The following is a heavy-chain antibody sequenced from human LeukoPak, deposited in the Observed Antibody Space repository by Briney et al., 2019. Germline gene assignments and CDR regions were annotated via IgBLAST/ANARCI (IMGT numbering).Heavy chain of an antibody. D-gene: IGHD3-3*01. Sequence: SETLSLTCTVSGGSISSYYWSWIRQPPGKGLEWIGYIYYSGSTNYNPSLKSRVTISVDTSKNQFSLKLSSVTAADTAVYYCASPRYYDFWSGYYTSPTFDYWGQGTLVTVSS. J-gene: IGHJ4*02. CDR3: ASPRYYDFWSGYYTSPTFDY. V-gene: IGHV4-59*08. CDR1: GGSISSYY. CDR2: IYYSGST.